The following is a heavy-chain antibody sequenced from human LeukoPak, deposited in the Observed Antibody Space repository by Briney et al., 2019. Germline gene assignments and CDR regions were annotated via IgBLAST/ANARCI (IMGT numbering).Heavy chain of an antibody. Sequence: GGSLRLSCAASGFTFSSYWMSWVRQAPGEGLEWVANIKQDGSEKYYVDSVKGRFTISRDNAKDSLYLQMNSLRAEDTAVYYCARDERVNTMVRGVAQPGNPDYWGQGTLVTVSS. CDR1: GFTFSSYW. CDR3: ARDERVNTMVRGVAQPGNPDY. D-gene: IGHD3-10*01. CDR2: IKQDGSEK. J-gene: IGHJ4*02. V-gene: IGHV3-7*01.